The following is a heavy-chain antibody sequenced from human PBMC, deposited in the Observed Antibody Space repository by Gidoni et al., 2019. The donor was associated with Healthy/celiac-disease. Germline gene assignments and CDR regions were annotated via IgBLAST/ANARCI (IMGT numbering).Heavy chain of an antibody. D-gene: IGHD3-9*01. CDR2: INPNSGGT. V-gene: IGHV1-2*02. J-gene: IGHJ3*01. CDR1: GYTFTGYY. CDR3: ARDPYDILTGYQRYN. Sequence: QVQLVQSGAEVKKPGASVKVYCKASGYTFTGYYMHWVRQAPGQGLEWMGWINPNSGGTNYAQKFQGRVTMTRDTSISTAYMELSRLRSDDTAVYYCARDPYDILTGYQRYNWGQGTMVTVSS.